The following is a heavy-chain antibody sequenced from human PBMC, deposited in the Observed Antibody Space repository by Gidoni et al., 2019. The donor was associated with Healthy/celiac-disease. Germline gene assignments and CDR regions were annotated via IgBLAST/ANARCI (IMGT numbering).Heavy chain of an antibody. D-gene: IGHD1-26*01. CDR1: GGTFSSYA. CDR3: ARDLRIVGATSGDY. J-gene: IGHJ4*02. Sequence: QVQLVQSGAEVKKPGSSVKVSCKASGGTFSSYAISWVRQAPGQGLEWMGRIIPILGIANYAQKFQGRVTITADKSTSTAYMELSSLRSEDTAVYYCARDLRIVGATSGDYWGQGTLVTVSS. V-gene: IGHV1-69*04. CDR2: IIPILGIA.